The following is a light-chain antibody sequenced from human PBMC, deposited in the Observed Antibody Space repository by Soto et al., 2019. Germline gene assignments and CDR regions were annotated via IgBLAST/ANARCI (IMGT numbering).Light chain of an antibody. J-gene: IGKJ2*01. CDR1: QSLLHSNGYNY. CDR2: LGS. Sequence: DIVMTQSPLSLPVTPGEPASISCRSSQSLLHSNGYNYLDWYLQKPGQSPQLLIYLGSNRASGVPDRFSGSGSGTDFTLKISRVEAEDSAVYYCQQYGSSPTFGQGTKVDIK. CDR3: QQYGSSPT. V-gene: IGKV2-28*01.